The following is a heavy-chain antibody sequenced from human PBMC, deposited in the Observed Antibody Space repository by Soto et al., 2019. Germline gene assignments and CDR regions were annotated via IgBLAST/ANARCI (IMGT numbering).Heavy chain of an antibody. CDR3: ARDNGVVPAAIPRIGYYFYGMDV. J-gene: IGHJ6*02. CDR1: GFTFSSYG. CDR2: IWYDGSNK. Sequence: QVQLVESGGGVVQPGRSLRLSCAASGFTFSSYGMHWVRQAPGKGLEWVAVIWYDGSNKYYADSVKGRFTISRDNSKNTLYLQMNSLRAEDTAVYYCARDNGVVPAAIPRIGYYFYGMDVWGQGTTVTVS. V-gene: IGHV3-33*01. D-gene: IGHD2-2*02.